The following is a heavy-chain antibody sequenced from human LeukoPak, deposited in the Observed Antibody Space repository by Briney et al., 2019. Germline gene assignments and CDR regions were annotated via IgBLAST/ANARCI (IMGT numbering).Heavy chain of an antibody. V-gene: IGHV3-11*01. CDR3: GKGSLAVPATPLDF. Sequence: GGSLRLSCTASGFDFSNSFMTWVRQAPGKGLEWISYISSRSTTIYYADSVKGRFTISRDNGKNTVYLQMNNLRVDDTAVFYCGKGSLAVPATPLDFWGQGTLVTVSS. CDR1: GFDFSNSF. D-gene: IGHD2-15*01. J-gene: IGHJ4*02. CDR2: ISSRSTTI.